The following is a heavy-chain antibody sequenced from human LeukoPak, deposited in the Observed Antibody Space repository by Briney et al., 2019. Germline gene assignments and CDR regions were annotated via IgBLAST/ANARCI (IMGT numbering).Heavy chain of an antibody. Sequence: ASVKASCKASGYTFTGYYMHWVRQAPGQGLEWMGWINPNSGGTNYAQKFQGRVTMTRDTSISTAYMELSRLRSDDTAVYYCARDPGGFGELFDYWGQGTLVTVSS. CDR3: ARDPGGFGELFDY. CDR1: GYTFTGYY. V-gene: IGHV1-2*02. D-gene: IGHD3-10*01. J-gene: IGHJ4*02. CDR2: INPNSGGT.